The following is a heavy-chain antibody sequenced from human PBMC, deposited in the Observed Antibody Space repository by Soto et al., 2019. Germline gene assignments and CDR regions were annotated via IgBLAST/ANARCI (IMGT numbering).Heavy chain of an antibody. J-gene: IGHJ5*02. Sequence: EVQLVESGGGVVQPGGSLRLSCAASGFTFTSHWMHWVRQAPWKVPVWVSRINGDGTSISYADSVKGRFTISRDNAKNTLYLQMNSLRAEDTAVYYCAREIIELMGAIRWFDPWGQGPLVTVSS. D-gene: IGHD2-8*01. V-gene: IGHV3-74*01. CDR3: AREIIELMGAIRWFDP. CDR2: INGDGTSI. CDR1: GFTFTSHW.